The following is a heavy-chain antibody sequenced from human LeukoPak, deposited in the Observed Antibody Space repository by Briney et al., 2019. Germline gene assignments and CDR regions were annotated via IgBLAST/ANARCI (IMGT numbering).Heavy chain of an antibody. CDR3: AKDLSRAVAADWFDP. J-gene: IGHJ5*02. D-gene: IGHD6-19*01. V-gene: IGHV3-23*01. CDR2: ISDNGDST. Sequence: PGGSLRLSCAAAGFTFNNYAMGWVRQAPGKGLEWVSSISDNGDSTYYADSVKGRFTISRDNSKNTLYLQMTNLRAADTAVYYCAKDLSRAVAADWFDPWDQGSLVTVSS. CDR1: GFTFNNYA.